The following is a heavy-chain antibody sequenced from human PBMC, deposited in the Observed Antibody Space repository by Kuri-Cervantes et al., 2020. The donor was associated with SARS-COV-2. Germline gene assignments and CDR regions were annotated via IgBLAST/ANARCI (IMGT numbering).Heavy chain of an antibody. CDR3: ARGGYSGYEYYFDY. CDR1: GFNFDDCA. J-gene: IGHJ4*02. Sequence: GESLKISCAVSGFNFDDCAKQWVRQPPGKGLEWVANIKQDGSEKYYVDSVKGRFTISRDNAKNSLYLQMNSLRAEDTAVYYCARGGYSGYEYYFDYWGQGTLVTVSS. CDR2: IKQDGSEK. D-gene: IGHD5-12*01. V-gene: IGHV3-7*01.